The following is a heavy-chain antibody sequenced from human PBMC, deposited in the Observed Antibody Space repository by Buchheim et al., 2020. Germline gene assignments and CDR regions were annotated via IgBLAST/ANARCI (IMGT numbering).Heavy chain of an antibody. J-gene: IGHJ4*02. D-gene: IGHD3-22*01. CDR3: ARVANYYDSSVYLPDYYFDY. V-gene: IGHV3-74*01. Sequence: EVQLVESGGGLVQPGGSLRLSCAASGFTFSSYWMHWVRQAPGKGLVWVSRINSDGSSTSYADSVKGRFTISRDNAKNTLYLQMNSLRAEDTAVYYCARVANYYDSSVYLPDYYFDYWGQGTL. CDR2: INSDGSST. CDR1: GFTFSSYW.